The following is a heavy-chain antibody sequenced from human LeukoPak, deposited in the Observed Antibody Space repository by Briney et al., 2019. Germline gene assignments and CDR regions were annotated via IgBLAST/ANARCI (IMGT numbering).Heavy chain of an antibody. CDR2: IDSSSSYI. CDR3: ARDPTSSWETAFDI. J-gene: IGHJ3*02. V-gene: IGHV3-21*01. D-gene: IGHD1-26*01. CDR1: GFTFSSYE. Sequence: PGRSLRLSCAASGFTFSSYEMNWVRQAPGKGLEWVSCIDSSSSYIYYADSVKGRFTISRDNAKNSLYLQMNSLRAEDTAVYYCARDPTSSWETAFDIWGQGTMVTVSS.